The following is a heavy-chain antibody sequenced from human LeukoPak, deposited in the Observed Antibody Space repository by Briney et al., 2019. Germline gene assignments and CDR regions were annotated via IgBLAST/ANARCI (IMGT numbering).Heavy chain of an antibody. CDR1: GGSISSGDYY. D-gene: IGHD2-15*01. CDR2: IYYSGST. V-gene: IGHV4-30-4*08. CDR3: ARHGALTPQIKNLRYCSGGSCYGDWYFDL. Sequence: SETLSLTCTVSGGSISSGDYYWSWIRQPPGKGLEWIGYIYYSGSTYYNPSLKSRVTISVDTSKNQFSLKLSSVTAADTAVYYCARHGALTPQIKNLRYCSGGSCYGDWYFDLWGRGTLVTVSS. J-gene: IGHJ2*01.